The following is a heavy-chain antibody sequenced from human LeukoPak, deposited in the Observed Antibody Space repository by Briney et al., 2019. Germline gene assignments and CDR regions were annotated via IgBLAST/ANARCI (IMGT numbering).Heavy chain of an antibody. CDR1: GFIFSSYA. CDR2: ISGSGGST. CDR3: AKDGTVVVITFDS. D-gene: IGHD3-22*01. Sequence: PGGSLRLSCAASGFIFSSYAMSWVRQAPGKRLEWVSTISGSGGSTYYADSVKGRFTISRDNSKNTLYLQMSSLRAEDTAVYYCAKDGTVVVITFDSWGQGTPVTVSS. J-gene: IGHJ4*02. V-gene: IGHV3-23*01.